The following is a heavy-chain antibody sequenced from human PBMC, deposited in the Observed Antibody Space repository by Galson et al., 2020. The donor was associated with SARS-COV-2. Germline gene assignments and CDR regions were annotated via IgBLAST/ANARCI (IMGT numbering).Heavy chain of an antibody. V-gene: IGHV3-23*01. D-gene: IGHD3-10*01. CDR1: GFTFSSYA. CDR3: AKAPQGSGSYYKPNHWFDP. Sequence: GGSLRLSCAASGFTFSSYAMSWVRQAPGKGLEWVSAISGSGGSTYYADSVKGRFTISRDNSKNTLYLQMNSLRAEDTAVYYCAKAPQGSGSYYKPNHWFDPWGQGTLVTVSS. CDR2: ISGSGGST. J-gene: IGHJ5*02.